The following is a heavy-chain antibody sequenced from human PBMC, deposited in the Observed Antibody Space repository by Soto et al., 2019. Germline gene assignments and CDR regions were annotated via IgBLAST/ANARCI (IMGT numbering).Heavy chain of an antibody. V-gene: IGHV1-18*01. CDR1: GYTFTNYG. CDR3: ARDNRKELWVEGLNAMDV. J-gene: IGHJ6*02. D-gene: IGHD3-10*01. Sequence: ASVKVSCKASGYTFTNYGFSWVRQAPGQGLEWMGWISGYNGQTNYPQKFRGRVTLTTDTSTSTAYMELRSLRSDDTAMYYCARDNRKELWVEGLNAMDVWGQGTTVTVSS. CDR2: ISGYNGQT.